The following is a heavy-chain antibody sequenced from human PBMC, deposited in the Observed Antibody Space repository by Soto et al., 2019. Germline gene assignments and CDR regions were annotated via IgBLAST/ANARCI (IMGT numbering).Heavy chain of an antibody. V-gene: IGHV3-53*01. D-gene: IGHD4-17*01. CDR3: ARDWNGDKYFDL. Sequence: VQLVKSGGGLIQPGGSLRLSCAASGITATNGHMSWVRQAPGKGLEWVSVIYSDDNTYYADSVKGRFTISRDTSKNTVYLQMNSLRAEDTAVYYCARDWNGDKYFDLWDQGSLVTVSS. CDR1: GITATNGH. CDR2: IYSDDNT. J-gene: IGHJ4*02.